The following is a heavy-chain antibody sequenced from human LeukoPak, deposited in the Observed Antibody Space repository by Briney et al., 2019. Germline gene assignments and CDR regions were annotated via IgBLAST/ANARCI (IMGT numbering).Heavy chain of an antibody. CDR1: GYTFTNYA. V-gene: IGHV1-3*01. J-gene: IGHJ4*02. CDR3: ARGTYGSGRLFDY. Sequence: ASVKVSCKASGYTFTNYAIHWVRQAPGQRLEWMGWINAGNGNTKYSQKFQGRVTITRDTSASTAYMELSSLRSEDTAVYYCARGTYGSGRLFDYWGQGTLVTVSS. D-gene: IGHD3-10*01. CDR2: INAGNGNT.